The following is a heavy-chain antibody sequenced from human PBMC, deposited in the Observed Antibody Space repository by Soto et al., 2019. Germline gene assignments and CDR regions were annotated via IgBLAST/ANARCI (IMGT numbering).Heavy chain of an antibody. V-gene: IGHV1-2*04. J-gene: IGHJ3*02. D-gene: IGHD5-12*01. CDR3: ARSGYVNAFDI. CDR2: INLNSGGT. Sequence: ASVKVSCKASGYTFTGYYMHWVRQAPGQGLEWMGWINLNSGGTNYAQKFQGWVTMTRDTSISTAYMELSRLRSDDTAVYYCARSGYVNAFDIWGQGTMVTVSS. CDR1: GYTFTGYY.